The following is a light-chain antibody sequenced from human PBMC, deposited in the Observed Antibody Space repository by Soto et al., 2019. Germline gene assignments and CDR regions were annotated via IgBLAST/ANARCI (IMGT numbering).Light chain of an antibody. CDR1: QSISSD. V-gene: IGKV3-15*01. J-gene: IGKJ5*01. Sequence: EIVMTQSPATLSVSPGERATLFCRASQSISSDLAWYQQKPGQAPRLLIYGASTRTTGIPARFSGSGSGTEFTLTISSLQSEDFAVYYCQQCNNWPPITFGQGTRLEVK. CDR3: QQCNNWPPIT. CDR2: GAS.